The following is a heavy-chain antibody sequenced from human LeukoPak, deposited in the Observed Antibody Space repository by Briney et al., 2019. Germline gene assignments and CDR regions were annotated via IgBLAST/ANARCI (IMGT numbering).Heavy chain of an antibody. CDR1: GGSISSYY. CDR3: ARGAYGDYLFVY. J-gene: IGHJ4*02. CDR2: IYYSGST. V-gene: IGHV4-59*01. Sequence: PSETLSLTCTVSGGSISSYYWSWIRRPPGKGLEWIGYIYYSGSTNYNPSLKSRVTISVDTSKNQFSLKLSSVTAADTAVYYCARGAYGDYLFVYWGQGTLVTVSS. D-gene: IGHD4-17*01.